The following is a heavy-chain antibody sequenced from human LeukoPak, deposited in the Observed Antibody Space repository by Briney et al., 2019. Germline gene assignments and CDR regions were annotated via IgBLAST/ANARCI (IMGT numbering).Heavy chain of an antibody. CDR3: ARGGWVSGYDWRDDYYFDY. D-gene: IGHD5-12*01. Sequence: SETLSLTCAVYGGSFSGYYWSWIRQPPGKGLEWIGEINHSGSTNYNPSLKSRVTISVDTSKNQFSLQLNSVTPEDTAVYYCARGGWVSGYDWRDDYYFDYWGQGTLVTVSS. V-gene: IGHV4-34*01. CDR2: INHSGST. CDR1: GGSFSGYY. J-gene: IGHJ4*02.